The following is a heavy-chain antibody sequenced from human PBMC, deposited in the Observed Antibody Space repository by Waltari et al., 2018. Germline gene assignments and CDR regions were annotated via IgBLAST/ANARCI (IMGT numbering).Heavy chain of an antibody. D-gene: IGHD3-10*01. Sequence: QVQLQESGPGLVKPSQTLSLTCTVSGGSISSGSYYWSWIRQPPGKGLEWIGYIYYSGSTNYNPSLKSRVTISVDTSKNQFSLKLSSVTAADTAVYYCARADITMVRGVDPWGQGTLVTVSS. CDR1: GGSISSGSYY. V-gene: IGHV4-61*01. CDR3: ARADITMVRGVDP. CDR2: IYYSGST. J-gene: IGHJ5*02.